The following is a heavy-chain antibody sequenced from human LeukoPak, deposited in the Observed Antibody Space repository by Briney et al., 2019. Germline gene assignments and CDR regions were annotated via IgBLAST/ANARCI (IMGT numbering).Heavy chain of an antibody. J-gene: IGHJ3*01. V-gene: IGHV3-23*01. CDR1: GFTFSNYS. Sequence: GGSMRLSCAASGFTFSNYSMTWVRQAPGKGLEWVSSITGNGRGTSYGDSVTGRFTVSRDHSKNTLYLQMNSLRAEDTALYYCGMGPKGDYVGAFVFWGQGALVTVSS. D-gene: IGHD4-17*01. CDR2: ITGNGRGT. CDR3: GMGPKGDYVGAFVF.